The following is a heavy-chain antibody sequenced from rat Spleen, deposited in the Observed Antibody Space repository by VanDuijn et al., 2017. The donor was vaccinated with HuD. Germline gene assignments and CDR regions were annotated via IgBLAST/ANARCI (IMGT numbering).Heavy chain of an antibody. CDR2: ITYSGGST. D-gene: IGHD1-6*01. CDR1: GITFNNFW. V-gene: IGHV5-31*01. Sequence: EVQLVESGGGLVQPGRSLKLSCVASGITFNNFWMSWIRQAPGKGLEWVASITYSGGSTYYPDSVKGRFTISRDNAQNTLYLQMNSLRSEDTATYYCTTWDYYNNRFDYWGQGVMVTVSS. CDR3: TTWDYYNNRFDY. J-gene: IGHJ2*01.